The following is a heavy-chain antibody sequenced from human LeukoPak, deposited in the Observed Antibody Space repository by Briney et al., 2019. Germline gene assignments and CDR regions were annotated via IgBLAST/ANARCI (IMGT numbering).Heavy chain of an antibody. D-gene: IGHD2-15*01. Sequence: GESLKISCKGSGYSFASYWIGWVRQMPGKGLEWMGIVYPGDSDTRYSPSFQGQVTISADKSISTAYLQWSSLKASDTAMYYCARRGRYCSGGSCYQTYNWFDPWGQGTLVTVSS. CDR1: GYSFASYW. V-gene: IGHV5-51*01. CDR2: VYPGDSDT. J-gene: IGHJ5*02. CDR3: ARRGRYCSGGSCYQTYNWFDP.